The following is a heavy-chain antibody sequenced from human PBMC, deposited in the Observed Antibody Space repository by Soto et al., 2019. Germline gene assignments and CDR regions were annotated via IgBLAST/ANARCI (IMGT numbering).Heavy chain of an antibody. Sequence: GESLKISCKGSGYSFTSYWIGWVRQMPGKGLEWMGIIYPGDSDARYSPSFQGQVTISADKSISTAYLQWSSLKASDSAMYYCANRSGLSGYYYWSQGTLVTVSS. CDR3: ANRSGLSGYYY. CDR2: IYPGDSDA. D-gene: IGHD3-3*01. J-gene: IGHJ4*02. V-gene: IGHV5-51*01. CDR1: GYSFTSYW.